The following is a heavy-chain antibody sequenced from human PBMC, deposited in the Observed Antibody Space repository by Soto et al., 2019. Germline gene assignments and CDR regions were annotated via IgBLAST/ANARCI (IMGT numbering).Heavy chain of an antibody. D-gene: IGHD3-9*01. CDR2: INDRGSI. Sequence: QVQLQQWGAGPLRPLETLSLTCGVSGGSFSGYYWAWIRQSPGKGLEWIGEINDRGSINYNPSLKRRCSISVDTSKNHYSLNLRSVTAADTAVYYCARESHDILTGPPWVWYFDLWGRGTLVTVSS. CDR1: GGSFSGYY. V-gene: IGHV4-34*01. J-gene: IGHJ2*01. CDR3: ARESHDILTGPPWVWYFDL.